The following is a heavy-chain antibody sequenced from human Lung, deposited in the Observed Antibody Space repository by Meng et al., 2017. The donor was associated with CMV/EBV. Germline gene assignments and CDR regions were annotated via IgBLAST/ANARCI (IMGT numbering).Heavy chain of an antibody. CDR3: ARGVGESLGWEMGY. CDR1: GFSFSNHW. J-gene: IGHJ4*02. Sequence: EVQLVESGGGLVQPGGSRRLSCAASGFSFSNHWLHWVRQAPGKGLVWVARINSDERSRSYADSVGGRFTISRDNSKNTLYLQMDSLRAEDTAMYYCARGVGESLGWEMGYWGQGTLVTVSS. CDR2: INSDERSR. V-gene: IGHV3-74*01. D-gene: IGHD3-3*01.